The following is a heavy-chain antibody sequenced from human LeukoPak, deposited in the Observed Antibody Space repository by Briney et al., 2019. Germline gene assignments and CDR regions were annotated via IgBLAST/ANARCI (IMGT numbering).Heavy chain of an antibody. D-gene: IGHD3-3*01. CDR2: INWNGGST. J-gene: IGHJ4*02. V-gene: IGHV3-20*04. CDR1: GFNFGSYS. Sequence: PGGSLRLSCAASGFNFGSYSMTWVRQAPGKGLEWVSGINWNGGSTGYADSVKGRFTISRDNAKNSLYLQMNSLRAEDTALYYCARGYDFLDYWGQGTLVTVSS. CDR3: ARGYDFLDY.